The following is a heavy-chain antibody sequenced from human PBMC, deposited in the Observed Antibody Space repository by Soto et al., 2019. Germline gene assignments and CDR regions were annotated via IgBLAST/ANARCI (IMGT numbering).Heavy chain of an antibody. D-gene: IGHD2-2*01. V-gene: IGHV4-30-2*01. CDR1: GGSISSGGYS. Sequence: QLQLQESGSGLVRPSQTLSLTCAVSGGSISSGGYSWSWIGQPPGKGLEWIGYIYHSGSTYYNPSLKSRVTISVDRSKNQFSLKLSSVTAADTAVYYCASICSSTSCYGRDYYGMDVWGQGTTVTVSS. CDR2: IYHSGST. J-gene: IGHJ6*02. CDR3: ASICSSTSCYGRDYYGMDV.